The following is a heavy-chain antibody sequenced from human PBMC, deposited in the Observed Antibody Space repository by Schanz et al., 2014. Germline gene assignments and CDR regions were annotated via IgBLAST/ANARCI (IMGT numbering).Heavy chain of an antibody. J-gene: IGHJ4*02. Sequence: EVVLVESGGASVQPGGSLRLSCAASGFTFSNYVMDWVRQAPGTGLEWVASITYNGDSTYYTDSVKGRFTISRDNSRNTLYLQMDGLRAEDTDVYYCAKPPPGYLITWYTYYFVSWGQGTLVTVSS. CDR3: AKPPPGYLITWYTYYFVS. D-gene: IGHD1-1*01. CDR1: GFTFSNYV. V-gene: IGHV3-23*04. CDR2: ITYNGDST.